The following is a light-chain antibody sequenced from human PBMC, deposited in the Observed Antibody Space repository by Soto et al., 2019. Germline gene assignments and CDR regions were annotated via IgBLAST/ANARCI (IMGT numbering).Light chain of an antibody. CDR2: GAS. V-gene: IGKV3-20*01. CDR3: QQYAISPGT. Sequence: EIVMTQSPATLSVSPGERATLSCRASQSVSSSYLAWYQQKPGQAPRLLIYGASSRATGIPDRFSGSGSGTDFTLTISRLEPEDFAVYYCQQYAISPGTFGQGTKVDIK. CDR1: QSVSSSY. J-gene: IGKJ1*01.